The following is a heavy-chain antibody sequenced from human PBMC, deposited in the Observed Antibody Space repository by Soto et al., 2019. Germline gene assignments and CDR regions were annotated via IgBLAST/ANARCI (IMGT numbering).Heavy chain of an antibody. CDR1: GGSISSYY. J-gene: IGHJ4*02. Sequence: QVQLQESGPGLVKPSETLSLTCTVSGGSISSYYWSWIRQPPGKGLEWIGYIYYSGSTNYNPSPKSRVTIAVETSKNQFPLNLSSVTAADTAVYFCARRYGGTVDFWGQGTLVTVSS. D-gene: IGHD4-17*01. CDR2: IYYSGST. V-gene: IGHV4-59*08. CDR3: ARRYGGTVDF.